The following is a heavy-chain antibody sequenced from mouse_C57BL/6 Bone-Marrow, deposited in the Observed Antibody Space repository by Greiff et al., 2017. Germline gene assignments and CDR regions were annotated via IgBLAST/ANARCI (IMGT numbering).Heavy chain of an antibody. CDR3: TSTVEGDFDY. D-gene: IGHD1-1*01. Sequence: EVQLQQSGAELVRPGASVKLSCTASGFNIKDDYMHWVKQRPEQGLEWIGWIDPENGDTEYASKFQGKATITADTSSNTAYLQLSSLTSEDTAVYYCTSTVEGDFDYWGQGTTLTVSS. CDR1: GFNIKDDY. V-gene: IGHV14-4*01. CDR2: IDPENGDT. J-gene: IGHJ2*01.